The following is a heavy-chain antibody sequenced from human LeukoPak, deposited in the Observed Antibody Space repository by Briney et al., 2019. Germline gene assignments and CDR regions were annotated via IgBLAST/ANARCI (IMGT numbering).Heavy chain of an antibody. V-gene: IGHV1-18*01. CDR3: AKDWHILTGRNCFDP. CDR1: GYTFNNYG. J-gene: IGHJ5*02. D-gene: IGHD3-9*01. Sequence: ASVRVSCKASGYTFNNYGISWVRQAPGQGLEWMGWVTSYNGDTNYAQKFQGRVTMSTDTSTSTAYMELRGLRFDDTAIYYCAKDWHILTGRNCFDPWGQGTLVTVSS. CDR2: VTSYNGDT.